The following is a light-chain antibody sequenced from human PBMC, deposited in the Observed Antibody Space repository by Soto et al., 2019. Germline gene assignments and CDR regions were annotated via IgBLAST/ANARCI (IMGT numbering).Light chain of an antibody. CDR1: QSVSSY. V-gene: IGKV3-11*01. CDR3: QQRSSWPST. Sequence: EIVLTQSPSTLSVSPGERATLSCRASQSVSSYLAWYQQKPGQAPKLLIYAASNRATGIPARFSGSGSGTDFTLTISSLEPEDFAVYYCQQRSSWPSTFGGGTKVEIK. J-gene: IGKJ4*01. CDR2: AAS.